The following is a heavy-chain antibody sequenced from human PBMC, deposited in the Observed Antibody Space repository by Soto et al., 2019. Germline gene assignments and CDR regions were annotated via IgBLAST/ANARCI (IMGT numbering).Heavy chain of an antibody. D-gene: IGHD6-19*01. CDR1: GGTFSSYT. CDR2: IITILGIA. Sequence: QVQLVQSGAEVKKPGSSVKVSCKASGGTFSSYTISWVRQAPGQGLEWMGRIITILGIANYAQKFQGRVTITADKSTSTAYMELSSLRSEDTAVYYCARGVAVAGHYYYYGMDVWGQGTTVTVSS. CDR3: ARGVAVAGHYYYYGMDV. J-gene: IGHJ6*02. V-gene: IGHV1-69*02.